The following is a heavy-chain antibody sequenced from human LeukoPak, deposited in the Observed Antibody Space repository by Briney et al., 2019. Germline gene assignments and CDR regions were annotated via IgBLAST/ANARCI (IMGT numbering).Heavy chain of an antibody. CDR2: IYHSGST. CDR1: GGSISSSTYY. J-gene: IGHJ6*02. Sequence: SETLSLTCAVSGGSISSSTYYWGWIRQPPGKGLEWIGYIYHSGSTYYNPSLKSRVTISVDRSKNQFSLKLSSVTAADTAVYYCASSSYGMDVWGQGTTVTVSS. V-gene: IGHV4-30-2*01. CDR3: ASSSYGMDV.